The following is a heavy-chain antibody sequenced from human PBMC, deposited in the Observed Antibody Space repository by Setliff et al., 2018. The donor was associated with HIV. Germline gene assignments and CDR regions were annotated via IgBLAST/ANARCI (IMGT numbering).Heavy chain of an antibody. J-gene: IGHJ6*02. V-gene: IGHV3-23*01. CDR1: GFTFSTYG. CDR3: ARVSGSGSYVYYYYGMDV. D-gene: IGHD3-10*01. Sequence: GGSLRLSCAASGFTFSTYGMSWVRQAPGKGLEWVSAISGSGGSTYYADSVKGRFTISRDNSKNTLYLQMNSLRAEDTAVYYCARVSGSGSYVYYYYGMDVWGQGTTVTVSS. CDR2: ISGSGGST.